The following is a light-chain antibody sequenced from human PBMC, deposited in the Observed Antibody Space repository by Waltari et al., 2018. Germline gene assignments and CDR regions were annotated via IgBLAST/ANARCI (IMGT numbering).Light chain of an antibody. CDR1: QSISSY. V-gene: IGKV1-39*01. Sequence: IQMTQSPSSLSASVGDRVTITCRASQSISSYLNWYQQKPGKAPKLLIYAASSLQSGVPSRFSGSGSGTEFTLTISSLQPEDFATYYCQQSYSTPLTFGGGTKVEIK. CDR3: QQSYSTPLT. CDR2: AAS. J-gene: IGKJ4*01.